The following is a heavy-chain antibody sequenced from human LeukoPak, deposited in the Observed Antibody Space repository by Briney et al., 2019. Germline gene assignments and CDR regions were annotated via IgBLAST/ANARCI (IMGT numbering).Heavy chain of an antibody. Sequence: ASVKVSCKASGYTLTSYGISWVRQAPGQGLEWMRWISAYNGNTNYAQKLQGRVTMTTDTSTSTPYMQQRSLRSDATAVYYCARGGALNFDYWGQGTLVTVSS. J-gene: IGHJ4*02. CDR2: ISAYNGNT. D-gene: IGHD1-26*01. CDR3: ARGGALNFDY. CDR1: GYTLTSYG. V-gene: IGHV1-18*01.